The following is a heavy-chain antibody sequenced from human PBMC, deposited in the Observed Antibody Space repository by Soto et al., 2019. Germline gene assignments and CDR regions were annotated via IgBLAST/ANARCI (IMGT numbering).Heavy chain of an antibody. J-gene: IGHJ6*03. CDR1: GGSFSGYC. D-gene: IGHD6-6*01. CDR2: IHHSGST. Sequence: SETLCLTCAVDGGSFSGYCWSRILQHPGKGLEWIGEIHHSGSTNYNPSLKSRVTISVDTSKNQFSLKLSSVTAADTAVYYCARGLDSSSPHYCMDVWGKGTTVTLSS. V-gene: IGHV4-34*01. CDR3: ARGLDSSSPHYCMDV.